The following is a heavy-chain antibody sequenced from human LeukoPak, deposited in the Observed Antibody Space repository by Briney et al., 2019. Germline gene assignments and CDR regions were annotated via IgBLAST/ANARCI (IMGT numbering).Heavy chain of an antibody. Sequence: ASVTVSFKSSVYTFTIYDINWVRQATGQGLEWMGWMNPNSGNTGYAQKFQGRVTMTRNTSISTAYMELSSLRSEDTAVYYCARAGYSSSWYLGGPWGQGTLVTVSS. D-gene: IGHD6-13*01. V-gene: IGHV1-8*01. CDR3: ARAGYSSSWYLGGP. J-gene: IGHJ5*02. CDR2: MNPNSGNT. CDR1: VYTFTIYD.